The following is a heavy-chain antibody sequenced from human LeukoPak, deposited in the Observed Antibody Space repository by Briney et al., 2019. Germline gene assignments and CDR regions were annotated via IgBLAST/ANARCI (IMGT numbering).Heavy chain of an antibody. Sequence: SVKVSCKASGGTFSSYAISWVRQAPGQGLEWMGRIIPILGIANYAQKFQGRVTITADKSTSTAYMKLSSLRSEDTAVYYCARFVGATSPYYYYGMDVWGQGTTVTVSS. D-gene: IGHD1-26*01. J-gene: IGHJ6*02. CDR1: GGTFSSYA. CDR3: ARFVGATSPYYYYGMDV. V-gene: IGHV1-69*04. CDR2: IIPILGIA.